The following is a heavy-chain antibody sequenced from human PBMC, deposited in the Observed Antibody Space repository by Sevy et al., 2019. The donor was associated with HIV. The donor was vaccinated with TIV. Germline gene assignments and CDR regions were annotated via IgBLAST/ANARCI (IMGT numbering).Heavy chain of an antibody. CDR1: DDSISSQSYY. D-gene: IGHD3-3*01. CDR2: IYYTGSS. Sequence: SETLSLTCTVSDDSISSQSYYWAWIRQSPGKGLEWIASIYYTGSSYYNLSLRGRVTISVDTSKEQISLKLSSVTAADTAVYFCARQVRFSGVIINHFDYWGHGTLVTVSS. J-gene: IGHJ4*01. V-gene: IGHV4-39*01. CDR3: ARQVRFSGVIINHFDY.